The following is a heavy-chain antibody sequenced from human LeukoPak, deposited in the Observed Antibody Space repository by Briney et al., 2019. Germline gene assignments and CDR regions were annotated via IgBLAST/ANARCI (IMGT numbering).Heavy chain of an antibody. Sequence: GGSLRLSCAASGFTFSGYEMNWVRQAPGKGLEWVSYITSSGSSIYYADSVKGRFTISRDNAKNSLYLQMNSLRAEDTAVYYCARDPSSGWYLKGWFDPWGQGTLVTVSS. CDR1: GFTFSGYE. V-gene: IGHV3-48*03. CDR2: ITSSGSSI. D-gene: IGHD6-19*01. CDR3: ARDPSSGWYLKGWFDP. J-gene: IGHJ5*02.